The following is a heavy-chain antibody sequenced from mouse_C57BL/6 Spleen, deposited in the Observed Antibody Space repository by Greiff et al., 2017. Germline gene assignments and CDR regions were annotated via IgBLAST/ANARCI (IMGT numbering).Heavy chain of an antibody. Sequence: EVKVVESGGGLVKPGGSLKLSCAASGFTFSDYGMHWVRQAPEKGLEWVAYISSGSSTIYYADTVKGRFTISRDNAKNTLFLQMTSLRSEDTAMYYCARPGGGYYFDYWGQGTTLTVSS. CDR1: GFTFSDYG. V-gene: IGHV5-17*01. D-gene: IGHD1-1*02. CDR3: ARPGGGYYFDY. CDR2: ISSGSSTI. J-gene: IGHJ2*01.